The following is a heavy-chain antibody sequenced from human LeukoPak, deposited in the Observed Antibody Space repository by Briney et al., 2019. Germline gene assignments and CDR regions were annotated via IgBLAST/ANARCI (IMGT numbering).Heavy chain of an antibody. J-gene: IGHJ5*02. V-gene: IGHV1-24*01. CDR3: ATSTVTTYWFDP. Sequence: ASVKVSCKASGYTLTELSMHWVRQAPGKGLEWMGGFDPEDGETIYAQKFQGRVTMTEDTSTDTAYMELSSLRSEDTAVYYCATSTVTTYWFDPWGQGTLVTVSS. CDR2: FDPEDGET. CDR1: GYTLTELS. D-gene: IGHD4-17*01.